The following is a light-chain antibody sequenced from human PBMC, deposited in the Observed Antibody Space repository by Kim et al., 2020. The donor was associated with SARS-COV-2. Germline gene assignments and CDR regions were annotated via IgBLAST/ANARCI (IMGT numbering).Light chain of an antibody. CDR3: QHHSTYPIT. V-gene: IGKV1-5*01. CDR2: EAS. J-gene: IGKJ5*01. CDR1: QSIGGW. Sequence: IQLTQSPSTLSASVGDRVTITCRASQSIGGWLAWYQQKPGKAPKLLIYEASSVESGVPSRFSGSGSGTEFTLTISSLQPDDSATYYCQHHSTYPITFGQGTRLEIK.